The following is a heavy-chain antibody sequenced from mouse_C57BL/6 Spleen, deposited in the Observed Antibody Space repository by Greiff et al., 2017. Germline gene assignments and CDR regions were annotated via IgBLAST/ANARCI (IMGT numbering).Heavy chain of an antibody. CDR2: IDPETGGT. CDR1: GYTFTDYE. Sequence: VQLQQSGAELVRPGASVTLSCKASGYTFTDYEMHWVKQTPVHGLEWIGAIDPETGGTAYNQKFKGKAILTADKSSSTAYMELRSLTSEDSAVYYCTRGGTTVVATEYFDVWGTGTTGTVSS. J-gene: IGHJ1*03. D-gene: IGHD1-1*01. CDR3: TRGGTTVVATEYFDV. V-gene: IGHV1-15*01.